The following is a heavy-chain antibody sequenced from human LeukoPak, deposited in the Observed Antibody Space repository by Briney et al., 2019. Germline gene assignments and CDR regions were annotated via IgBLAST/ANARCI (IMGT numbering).Heavy chain of an antibody. CDR3: ARGYSTTWTNWLDP. Sequence: GGSLRLSCAASGFTFSSYGMHWVRRAPGKGLEWVAVISYDGSNKYYADSVKGRFTISRDNSKNTLYLQMDSLRVDDTAVYYCARGYSTTWTNWLDPWGQGTLVTVSS. CDR2: ISYDGSNK. J-gene: IGHJ5*02. CDR1: GFTFSSYG. V-gene: IGHV3-30*03. D-gene: IGHD6-13*01.